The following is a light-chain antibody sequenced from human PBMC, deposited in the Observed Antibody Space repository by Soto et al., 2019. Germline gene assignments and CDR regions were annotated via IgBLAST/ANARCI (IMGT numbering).Light chain of an antibody. CDR2: SDN. J-gene: IGLJ7*01. CDR1: TSNIGTNT. Sequence: QSVLTQPPSASGTHGQWVTISCSGSTSNIGTNTVNWYQQLPCTAPKLLIYSDNQRPSGVPDRFSGSRSGPSASLAISVLQSEDEAEYFCAAWDDSLNGPWVFGEGTQLTVL. CDR3: AAWDDSLNGPWV. V-gene: IGLV1-44*01.